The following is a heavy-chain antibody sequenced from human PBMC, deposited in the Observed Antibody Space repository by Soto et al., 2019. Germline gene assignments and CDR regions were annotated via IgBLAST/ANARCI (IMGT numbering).Heavy chain of an antibody. CDR1: GGSISSYY. D-gene: IGHD6-13*01. J-gene: IGHJ6*02. Sequence: SATLSLTSTVSGGSISSYYWSWIRQPPGKGLEWIGYIYYSGSTNYNPSLKSRVTISVDTSKNQFSLKLSPVTAADTAVYYCARDSSSSWYGGYYYGMDVWGQGSTVTVSS. CDR3: ARDSSSSWYGGYYYGMDV. V-gene: IGHV4-59*01. CDR2: IYYSGST.